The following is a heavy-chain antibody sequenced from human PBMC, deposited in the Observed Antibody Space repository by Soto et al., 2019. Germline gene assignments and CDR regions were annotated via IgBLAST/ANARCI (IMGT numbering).Heavy chain of an antibody. CDR3: ARDLAAGDF. CDR2: INPNGGST. J-gene: IGHJ4*02. V-gene: IGHV1-46*01. CDR1: GYIFINYY. D-gene: IGHD6-13*01. Sequence: QVQLVQSGAEVKKPGASVKVSCKASGYIFINYYIHWVRQAPGQGLEWIGIINPNGGSTNYAQKFRGRVTLARDTSTSTVNMDLSSLRSEDTAMYYCARDLAAGDFWGQGTLVTVSS.